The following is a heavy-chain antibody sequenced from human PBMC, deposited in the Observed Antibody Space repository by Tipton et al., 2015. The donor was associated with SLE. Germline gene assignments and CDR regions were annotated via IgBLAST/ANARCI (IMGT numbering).Heavy chain of an antibody. CDR1: GYTFTNSD. D-gene: IGHD2-15*01. V-gene: IGHV1-18*01. CDR2: ISGYNGNT. CDR3: ARELPRMPHPGTFDI. J-gene: IGHJ3*02. Sequence: QLVQSGAEEKKPGASVKVSCKASGYTFTNSDINWVRQAPGQGLEWMGWISGYNGNTHYAQRFQGRVTMTTDTATRTAYMELRNLTSDDTAVFYCARELPRMPHPGTFDIWGQGTMVTVSS.